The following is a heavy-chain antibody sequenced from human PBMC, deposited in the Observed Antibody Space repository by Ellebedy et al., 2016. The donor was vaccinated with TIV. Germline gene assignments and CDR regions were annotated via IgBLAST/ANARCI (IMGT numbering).Heavy chain of an antibody. CDR1: GYSFTNYR. CDR3: TRRTSSGYDY. CDR2: IDPTDSYT. D-gene: IGHD6-19*01. V-gene: IGHV5-10-1*01. Sequence: GESLKISCKGSGYSFTNYRISWVRQMPGKGLEWMGKIDPTDSYTNYSPSFQGHVTISADKSISTAYLQWSGLKASDTAMYYCTRRTSSGYDYWGQGTLVTVSS. J-gene: IGHJ4*02.